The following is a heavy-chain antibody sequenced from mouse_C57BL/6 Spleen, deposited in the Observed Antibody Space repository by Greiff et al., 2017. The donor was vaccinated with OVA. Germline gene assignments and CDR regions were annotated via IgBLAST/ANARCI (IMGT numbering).Heavy chain of an antibody. CDR1: GFTFSDYG. Sequence: EVKVVESGGGLVKPGGSLKLSCAASGFTFSDYGMHWVRQAPEKGLEWVAYISSGSSTIYYADTVKGRFTISRDNAKNTLFLQMTSLRSEDTAMYYCARRTGTRYYFDYWGQGTTLTVSS. J-gene: IGHJ2*01. V-gene: IGHV5-17*01. CDR3: ARRTGTRYYFDY. CDR2: ISSGSSTI. D-gene: IGHD4-1*01.